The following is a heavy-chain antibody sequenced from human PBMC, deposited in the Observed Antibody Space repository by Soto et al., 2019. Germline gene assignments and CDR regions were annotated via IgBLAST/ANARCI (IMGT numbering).Heavy chain of an antibody. CDR3: ARGWRFDP. CDR2: INHSGTT. CDR1: GGSFSGYQ. J-gene: IGHJ5*02. V-gene: IGHV4-34*01. Sequence: SETLSLTCGVYGGSFSGYQCNWIRQSPGQGLEWIGEINHSGTTKYNPSLESRINLSVDTSKKQFSLKMFSVTAADTAIYYCARGWRFDPWGQGTQVTVSS. D-gene: IGHD1-1*01.